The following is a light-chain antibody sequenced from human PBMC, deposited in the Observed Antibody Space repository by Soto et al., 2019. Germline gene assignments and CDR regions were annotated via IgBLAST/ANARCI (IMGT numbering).Light chain of an antibody. CDR3: SSYTSSSTSPYV. Sequence: QSALTQPASVSGSPGQSITISCTGTSSDVGGYNYVSWYQQHPGKAPKLMIYEVSNRPSGVSNRFSGSKSGNTASLTIFGLQAEDEAYYYCSSYTSSSTSPYVFGTGTKLTVL. CDR2: EVS. J-gene: IGLJ1*01. CDR1: SSDVGGYNY. V-gene: IGLV2-14*01.